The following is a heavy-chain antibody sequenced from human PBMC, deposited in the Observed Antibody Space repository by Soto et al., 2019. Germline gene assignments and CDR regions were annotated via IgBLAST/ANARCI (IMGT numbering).Heavy chain of an antibody. J-gene: IGHJ6*02. CDR3: ASHIRGYYYYGMDV. Sequence: PGGSLRLSCAASGFTVGSNYVSWVRQAPGKGLEWVSVIYSGGSTYYADSVKGRFTISRDNSKNTLYLQMNSLRAEDTAVYYCASHIRGYYYYGMDVWGQGTTVTVSS. CDR1: GFTVGSNY. V-gene: IGHV3-66*04. CDR2: IYSGGST.